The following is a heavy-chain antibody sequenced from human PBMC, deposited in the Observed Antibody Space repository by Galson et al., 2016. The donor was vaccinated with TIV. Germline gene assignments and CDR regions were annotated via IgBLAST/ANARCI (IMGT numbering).Heavy chain of an antibody. J-gene: IGHJ3*02. CDR1: GFTFSSFN. CDR3: VRELSCASCQI. D-gene: IGHD2/OR15-2a*01. Sequence: SLRLSCATSGFTFSSFNMNWVRQAPGKGLEWIAFITTTSNAVHYADSLKGRFSISRDNTKSSLYLQMSNLRAEDTATYYCVRELSCASCQIWGRGTMVTVSS. CDR2: ITTTSNAV. V-gene: IGHV3-48*01.